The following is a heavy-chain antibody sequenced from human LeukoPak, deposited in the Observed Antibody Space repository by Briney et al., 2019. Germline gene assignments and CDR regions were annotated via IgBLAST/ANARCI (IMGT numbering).Heavy chain of an antibody. J-gene: IGHJ3*02. V-gene: IGHV3-33*01. D-gene: IGHD2-21*01. CDR3: AREQGIPALHDFDI. CDR1: GFTFSSHG. CDR2: IWYDGSNK. Sequence: GGSLRLSCAASGFTFSSHGMHWVRQAPGMGLEWVAVIWYDGSNKYYADSVKGRFTISRDNSKNTLYLQMNSLRAEDTAVYYCAREQGIPALHDFDIWGQGTMVTVSS.